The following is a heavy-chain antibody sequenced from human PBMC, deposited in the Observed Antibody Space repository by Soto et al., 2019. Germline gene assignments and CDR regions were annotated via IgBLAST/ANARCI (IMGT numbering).Heavy chain of an antibody. CDR2: ITWSSGYI. D-gene: IGHD3-10*01. CDR3: AKDAVYNDGLWLMDL. V-gene: IGHV3-9*01. J-gene: IGHJ4*02. CDR1: GFSFDDYA. Sequence: GGSLRLSCAASGFSFDDYAMHWVRQAPGRGLEWVSGITWSSGYIGYADSVKGRFTISRDNSKNTVYLQMTDLRADDTAIYYCAKDAVYNDGLWLMDLWGQGTQVTVSS.